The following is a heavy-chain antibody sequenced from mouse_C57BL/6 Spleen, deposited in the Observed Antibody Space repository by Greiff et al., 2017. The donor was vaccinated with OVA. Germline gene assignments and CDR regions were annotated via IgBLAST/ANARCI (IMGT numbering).Heavy chain of an antibody. CDR3: ALDAIDY. Sequence: QVQLQQSGPGLVQPSQSLSITCTVSGFSLTSYGVHWVRRPPGKGLEWLGVIWSGGSTDYNAAFISRLSISQDNSKSQVFFTINRLHADVTSIYYCALDAIDYWGQGTSVPVSS. CDR1: GFSLTSYG. J-gene: IGHJ4*01. CDR2: IWSGGST. V-gene: IGHV2-4*01.